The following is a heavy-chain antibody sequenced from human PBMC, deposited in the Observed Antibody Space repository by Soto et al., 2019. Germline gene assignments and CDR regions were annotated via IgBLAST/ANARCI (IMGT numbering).Heavy chain of an antibody. V-gene: IGHV5-10-1*01. Sequence: PGESLKISCKGSGYSFMSYCISWVLQMPGRGLEWMGRISPSDSNIDYSPSFQGHVTISADMSTSTAYLKWSSLRASDTAIYYCARLGLAATYSYGMDVWGQGTTVTVSS. J-gene: IGHJ6*02. CDR1: GYSFMSYC. D-gene: IGHD2-15*01. CDR3: ARLGLAATYSYGMDV. CDR2: ISPSDSNI.